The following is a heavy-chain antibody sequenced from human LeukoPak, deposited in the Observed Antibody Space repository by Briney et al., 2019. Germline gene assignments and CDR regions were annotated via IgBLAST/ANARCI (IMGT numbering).Heavy chain of an antibody. CDR1: GLSFGNYW. J-gene: IGHJ5*02. V-gene: IGHV3-7*01. CDR2: IKQDGSEK. Sequence: GGSLRLSCVASGLSFGNYWMDWVRQAPGKGLEWVGNIKQDGSEKYYVVSVKGRFTISRDNAKNSLYLDMNSLRVEDTAIYYCTRDFDPWGQGTLVTVSS. CDR3: TRDFDP.